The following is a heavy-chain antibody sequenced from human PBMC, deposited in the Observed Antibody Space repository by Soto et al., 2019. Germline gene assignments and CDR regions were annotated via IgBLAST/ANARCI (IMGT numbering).Heavy chain of an antibody. D-gene: IGHD3-22*01. CDR1: SGSTSSYY. CDR2: ISNSGST. Sequence: PSETLSLTCTVHSGSTSSYYWSWTRPPPGTGLEWIGYISNSGSTHYNPSLKSRLTISVDTSKNQFSLKLSSVTAADTAGYYCARDRPLYARDRPLYVTIAYYDYRGPGTLGTVSS. J-gene: IGHJ4*02. CDR3: ARDRPLYARDRPLYVTIAYYDY. V-gene: IGHV4-59*01.